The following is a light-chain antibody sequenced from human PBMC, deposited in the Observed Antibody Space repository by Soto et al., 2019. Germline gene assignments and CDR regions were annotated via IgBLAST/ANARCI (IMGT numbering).Light chain of an antibody. Sequence: ETVMTQSPATLSVSPGERATLSCRASQNVYEYVAWYQQKPGQAPRLLIYGASSRATGIPDRFSGSGSGTDFTLTISRLEPEDFAVYYCQQYGSSPRTFGQGTRLEIK. CDR3: QQYGSSPRT. V-gene: IGKV3-20*01. CDR2: GAS. J-gene: IGKJ5*01. CDR1: QNVYEY.